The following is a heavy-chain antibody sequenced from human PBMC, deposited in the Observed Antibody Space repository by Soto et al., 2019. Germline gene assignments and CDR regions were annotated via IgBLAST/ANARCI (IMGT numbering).Heavy chain of an antibody. V-gene: IGHV3-33*01. Sequence: GGSLRLSCAASGFTFSTYGFNWVRQAPGKGLEWVAVIWYDGDTKYYADSVKGRFTISRDNSKNTLYLQMNSLTAEDTAVYYCARPLVAPVAGPYYYGMDVWGQGTTVTVSS. J-gene: IGHJ6*02. D-gene: IGHD6-19*01. CDR3: ARPLVAPVAGPYYYGMDV. CDR1: GFTFSTYG. CDR2: IWYDGDTK.